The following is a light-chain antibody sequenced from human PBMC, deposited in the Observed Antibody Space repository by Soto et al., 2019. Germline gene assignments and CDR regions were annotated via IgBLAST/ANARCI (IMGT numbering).Light chain of an antibody. CDR3: QQLNDYFIFT. CDR1: QGISSY. V-gene: IGKV1-9*01. J-gene: IGKJ3*01. Sequence: DIQLTQSPSFLSASVGDRVTITCRASQGISSYLAWYQQKPWKAPKLLIYGASSLQGGVPLRFSGSGSGTEFTLTISSLQPGDFATYYCQQLNDYFIFTFGPGTKVDIK. CDR2: GAS.